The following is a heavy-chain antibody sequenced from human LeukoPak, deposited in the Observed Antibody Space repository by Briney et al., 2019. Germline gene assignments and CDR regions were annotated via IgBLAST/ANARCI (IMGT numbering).Heavy chain of an antibody. D-gene: IGHD6-13*01. CDR2: ISGSGGST. CDR3: AKGIAAADEPDY. Sequence: GGSLRLSCAASGFTFSSYAMSWVHQAPGKGLEWVSAISGSGGSTYYADSVKGRFTISRDNSKNTLYLQMNSLRAEDTAVYYCAKGIAAADEPDYWGQGTLVTVSS. CDR1: GFTFSSYA. V-gene: IGHV3-23*01. J-gene: IGHJ4*02.